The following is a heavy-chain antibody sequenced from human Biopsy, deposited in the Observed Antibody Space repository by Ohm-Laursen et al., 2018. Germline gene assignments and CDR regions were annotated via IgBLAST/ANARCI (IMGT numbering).Heavy chain of an antibody. Sequence: GTLSLTCVVFGRTFSDYRWTWIRQPPGKGLEWIGQINQSGSTNYNPSLKSRVTISAEASKYEFSLRLTSVTAADTAVYFCGNEVYGRDYWGLGARVTVSS. J-gene: IGHJ4*02. CDR1: GRTFSDYR. CDR3: GNEVYGRDY. V-gene: IGHV4-34*08. D-gene: IGHD4-17*01. CDR2: INQSGST.